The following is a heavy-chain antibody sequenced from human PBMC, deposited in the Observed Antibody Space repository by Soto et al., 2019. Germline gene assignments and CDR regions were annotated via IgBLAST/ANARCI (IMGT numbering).Heavy chain of an antibody. CDR2: ISRDGGRT. D-gene: IGHD3-9*01. J-gene: IGHJ4*02. CDR3: ASDTSSILPGQNRSFDY. V-gene: IGHV3-43*01. Sequence: GGLLRLSCAASGSMFEDYTTHWDRHGPGKGPEWISLISRDGGRTLYSDSVTGRFIISRDNSKNSLYLQMNSLTTEDTALYYCASDTSSILPGQNRSFDYWGQGILVTVSS. CDR1: GSMFEDYT.